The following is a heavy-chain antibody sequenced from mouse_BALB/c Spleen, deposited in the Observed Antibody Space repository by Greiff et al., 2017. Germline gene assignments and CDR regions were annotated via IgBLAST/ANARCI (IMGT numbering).Heavy chain of an antibody. CDR2: IDPANGNT. J-gene: IGHJ2*01. CDR3: ARSHYFDY. V-gene: IGHV14-3*02. CDR1: GFNIKDTY. Sequence: EVQLVESGAELVKPGASVKLSCTASGFNIKDTYMHWVKQRPEQGLEWIGRIDPANGNTKYDPKFQGKATITADTSSNTAYLQLSSLTSEDTAVYYCARSHYFDYWGQGTTLTVSS.